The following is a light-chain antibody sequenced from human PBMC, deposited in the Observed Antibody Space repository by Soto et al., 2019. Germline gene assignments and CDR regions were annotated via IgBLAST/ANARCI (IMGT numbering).Light chain of an antibody. Sequence: QSVLTQPPSASGTPGQRVTISCSGSSSNIESNTVSWYQQLPGTAPKLLIYVNNHRPSAVPDRFSGSKSGISASLAISGLQSEDEADYYCAAWDDSLNGVVFGGGTKLTVL. CDR1: SSNIESNT. V-gene: IGLV1-44*01. CDR3: AAWDDSLNGVV. J-gene: IGLJ2*01. CDR2: VNN.